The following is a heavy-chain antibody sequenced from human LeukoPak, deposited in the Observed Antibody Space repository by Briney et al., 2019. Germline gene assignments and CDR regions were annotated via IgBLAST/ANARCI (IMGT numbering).Heavy chain of an antibody. V-gene: IGHV1-2*02. D-gene: IGHD3-3*01. CDR3: ARDGDYDFWSGYDY. Sequence: ASVKVSCKASGYTFTGYYMHWVRQAPGQGLEWMGWINPNSGGTNYAQKFQGRVTMTRDTSISTAYMELSRLRSDDTAVYYCARDGDYDFWSGYDYWGQGTLVTVSS. J-gene: IGHJ4*02. CDR2: INPNSGGT. CDR1: GYTFTGYY.